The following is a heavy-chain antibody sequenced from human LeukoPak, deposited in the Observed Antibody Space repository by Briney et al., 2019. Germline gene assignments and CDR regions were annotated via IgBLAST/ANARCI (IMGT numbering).Heavy chain of an antibody. D-gene: IGHD3-3*01. J-gene: IGHJ4*02. CDR1: GYSISSGYY. CDR2: IYHSGST. Sequence: SSETLSLTCAVSGYSISSGYYWGWIRQPPGEGLEWIGSIYHSGSTYYNPSLKSRVTISVDTSKNQFSLKLSSVTAADTAVYYCARAMYYDFWSGYPNFDYWGQGTLVTVSS. V-gene: IGHV4-38-2*01. CDR3: ARAMYYDFWSGYPNFDY.